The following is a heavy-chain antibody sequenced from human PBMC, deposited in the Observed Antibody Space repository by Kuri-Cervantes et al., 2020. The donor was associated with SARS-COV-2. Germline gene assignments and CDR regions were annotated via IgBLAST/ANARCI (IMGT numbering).Heavy chain of an antibody. CDR1: GGTFSSYA. Sequence: ASVKVSCKASGGTFSSYAISWVRQAPGQGLEWMGWINPNSGGTNYAQKFQGWVTMTRDTSISTAYMELSRLRSDDTAVYYCARGWDWGTLYFDYWGQGTLVTVSS. CDR3: ARGWDWGTLYFDY. D-gene: IGHD3/OR15-3a*01. J-gene: IGHJ4*02. V-gene: IGHV1-2*04. CDR2: INPNSGGT.